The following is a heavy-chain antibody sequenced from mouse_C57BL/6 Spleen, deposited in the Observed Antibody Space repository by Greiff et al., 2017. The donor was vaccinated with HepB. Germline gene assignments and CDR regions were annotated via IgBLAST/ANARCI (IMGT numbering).Heavy chain of an antibody. J-gene: IGHJ1*03. Sequence: VQLQQSGPVLVKPGASVKMSCKASGYTFTDYYMNWVKQSHGKSLEWIGVINPYNGGTSYNQKFKGKATLTVDKSSSTAYMELKSLTSEDSAVYYCARRMGRGYFDVWGTGTTVTVSS. D-gene: IGHD4-1*01. CDR1: GYTFTDYY. V-gene: IGHV1-19*01. CDR2: INPYNGGT. CDR3: ARRMGRGYFDV.